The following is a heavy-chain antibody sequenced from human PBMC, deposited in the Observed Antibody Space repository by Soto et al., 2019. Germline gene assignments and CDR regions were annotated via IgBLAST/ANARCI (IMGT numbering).Heavy chain of an antibody. CDR1: GYTFTTYL. CDR2: INPTGGST. CDR3: ARDLVRGHNGMDV. Sequence: QVELVQSGAEVKKPGASVKISCKASGYTFTTYLMHWVRQAPGQGLEWMGIINPTGGSTTYAEKFQGRVTMTRDTSTNTVYMELTSLRSEDTAVYYCARDLVRGHNGMDVWGQGTTVTV. J-gene: IGHJ6*02. V-gene: IGHV1-46*01.